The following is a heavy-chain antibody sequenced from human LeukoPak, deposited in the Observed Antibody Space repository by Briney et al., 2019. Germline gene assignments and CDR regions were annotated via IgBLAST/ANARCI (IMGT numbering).Heavy chain of an antibody. CDR3: ARHGDVRYFDWLKDGFDY. J-gene: IGHJ4*02. CDR1: GGSISSYY. D-gene: IGHD3-9*01. V-gene: IGHV4-4*09. Sequence: TSETLSLTCTVFGGSISSYYWSWLRKPPGKGLEWIGYIYNSGITNKNPSLKSRVTISGDTSKNQFSLKLSSVTAADTAVYYCARHGDVRYFDWLKDGFDYWGQGTLVTVSS. CDR2: IYNSGIT.